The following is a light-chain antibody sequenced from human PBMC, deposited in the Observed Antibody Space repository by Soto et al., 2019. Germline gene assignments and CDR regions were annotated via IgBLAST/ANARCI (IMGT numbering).Light chain of an antibody. Sequence: QSVLTQSPSASASLGASVKLTCTLSSGHSSYAIAWHQQQPEKGPRFLMKLNSDGSHSKGDGIPDRFSGSSSGAERYLTISSLQSEDEADYYCQTWGTGGAWVFGGGAKLTVL. J-gene: IGLJ3*02. CDR1: SGHSSYA. V-gene: IGLV4-69*01. CDR3: QTWGTGGAWV. CDR2: LNSDGSH.